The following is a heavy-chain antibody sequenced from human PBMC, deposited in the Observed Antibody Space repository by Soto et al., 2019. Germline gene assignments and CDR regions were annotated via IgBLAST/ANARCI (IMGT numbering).Heavy chain of an antibody. CDR3: VQGASTAHQPLDS. CDR1: EFIFRNFG. V-gene: IGHV3-30*03. Sequence: QVQLVESGGGVVQPGRSLRLSCAASEFIFRNFGMHWVRRAPGKGLEWVAVISGDGNDKYYPDSMKGRFTISRDNFNNTLYLQLNSLRPEDTAVYHCVQGASTAHQPLDSWGQGVLVTVSS. CDR2: ISGDGNDK. D-gene: IGHD1-26*01. J-gene: IGHJ4*02.